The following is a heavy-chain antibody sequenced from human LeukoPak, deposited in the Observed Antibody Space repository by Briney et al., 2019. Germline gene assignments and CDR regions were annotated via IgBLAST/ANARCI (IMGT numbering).Heavy chain of an antibody. CDR3: ARDRRSGSSSGYYYYYMDV. CDR2: IYYSGST. CDR1: GVSISSYY. V-gene: IGHV4-59*12. Sequence: SETLSLTCTVSGVSISSYYWSWIRQPPGKGLEWIGYIYYSGSTNYNPSLKSRVTISVDTSKNQFPLKLSSVTAADTAVYYCARDRRSGSSSGYYYYYMDVWGKGTTVTVSS. D-gene: IGHD6-6*01. J-gene: IGHJ6*03.